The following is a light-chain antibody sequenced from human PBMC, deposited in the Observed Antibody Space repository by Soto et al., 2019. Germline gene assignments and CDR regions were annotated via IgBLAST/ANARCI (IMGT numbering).Light chain of an antibody. CDR3: AAWDDSLNAWV. CDR1: CSNIGSNS. J-gene: IGLJ3*02. Sequence: QSVLTQPPSGSGTPGQTVTISCSGSCSNIGSNSVNWYQQLPGTAPKLLMYRNTQRPSGVPDRFSGSKSGTSASLAISGLQSEDEADYYCAAWDDSLNAWVFGGGTKLTVL. V-gene: IGLV1-44*01. CDR2: RNT.